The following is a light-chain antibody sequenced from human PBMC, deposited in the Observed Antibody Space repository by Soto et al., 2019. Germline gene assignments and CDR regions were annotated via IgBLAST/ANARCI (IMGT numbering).Light chain of an antibody. V-gene: IGKV3-11*01. CDR3: QQRRDWPST. J-gene: IGKJ4*01. CDR1: QSVSSY. CDR2: DAY. Sequence: EIVLTQSPATLSLSPGERATLSCRASQSVSSYLAWYQQKPGQAPRLLISDAYNRATGIPARFSGSGSGTDFTLTISSLEPDDFAVYYCQQRRDWPSTFGGGTKVQIK.